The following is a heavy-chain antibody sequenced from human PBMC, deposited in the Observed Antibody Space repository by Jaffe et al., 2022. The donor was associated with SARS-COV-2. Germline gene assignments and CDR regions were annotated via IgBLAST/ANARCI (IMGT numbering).Heavy chain of an antibody. CDR3: ARDGAD. CDR1: GYTFTNHY. J-gene: IGHJ3*01. CDR2: INPGGGRT. D-gene: IGHD3-16*01. V-gene: IGHV1-46*01. Sequence: QVQLVQSGAEVKKPGASVKVSCKASGYTFTNHYMHWVRQAPGQGLEWMGIINPGGGRTTYAQKFQGRITMTRDTSTSTVYMEVSSLRSDDTAVYYCARDGADWGQGTLVIVSA.